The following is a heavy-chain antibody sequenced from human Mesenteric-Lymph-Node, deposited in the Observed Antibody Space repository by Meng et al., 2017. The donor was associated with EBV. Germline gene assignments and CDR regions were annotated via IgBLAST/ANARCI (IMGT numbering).Heavy chain of an antibody. Sequence: QVQLQGSCPGLVKPSGTLSLTCAVSVDSISNSNWWSWVRQPPGKGLEWIGEIYYTGSTNYNPSLKSRVSMSVDKSKNEFSLEVNSVTAADTAVYYCASGGVRDPSPPYWGQGALVTVSS. V-gene: IGHV4-4*02. D-gene: IGHD3-16*01. CDR3: ASGGVRDPSPPY. CDR1: VDSISNSNW. CDR2: IYYTGST. J-gene: IGHJ1*01.